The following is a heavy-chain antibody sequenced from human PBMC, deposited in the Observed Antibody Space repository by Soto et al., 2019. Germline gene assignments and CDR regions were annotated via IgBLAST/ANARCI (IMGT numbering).Heavy chain of an antibody. CDR3: ARDLVTTGVYYYYYGMDV. CDR2: INPNSGGT. V-gene: IGHV1-2*02. Sequence: ASVKVSCKASGYTFTGYYMHWVRQAPGQGLGWMGWINPNSGGTNYAQKFQGRVTMTRDTSISTAYMELSRLRSDDTAVYYCARDLVTTGVYYYYYGMDVWGQGTTVTVSS. J-gene: IGHJ6*02. D-gene: IGHD4-17*01. CDR1: GYTFTGYY.